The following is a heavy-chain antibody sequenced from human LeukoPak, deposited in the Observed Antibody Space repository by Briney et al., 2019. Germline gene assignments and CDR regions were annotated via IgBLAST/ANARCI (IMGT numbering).Heavy chain of an antibody. Sequence: PGGSLRLSCAASGFTFSSYEMNWVRQAPGKGLEWVSYISSSGSTIYYADSVKGRFTISRDNAKNSLYLQMNSLRAEDTAVYCCARDRYYYDSSGYYFYDYWGQGTLVTVSS. CDR2: ISSSGSTI. CDR1: GFTFSSYE. V-gene: IGHV3-48*03. D-gene: IGHD3-22*01. J-gene: IGHJ4*02. CDR3: ARDRYYYDSSGYYFYDY.